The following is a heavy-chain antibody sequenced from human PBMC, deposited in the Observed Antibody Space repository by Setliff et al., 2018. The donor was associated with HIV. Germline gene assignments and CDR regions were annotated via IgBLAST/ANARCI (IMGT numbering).Heavy chain of an antibody. CDR1: GASISSGGDY. CDR2: VYTSGTT. J-gene: IGHJ6*03. Sequence: SETLSLTCTVSGASISSGGDYWTWVRQPAGKGLEWIGHVYTSGTTKYNPSLKSRVSILGDTSKNQFSLKLSSVTAADTAVYYCARGDGITSYYYYYYMDVRGKGTTVTVSS. CDR3: ARGDGITSYYYYYYMDV. D-gene: IGHD3-16*01. V-gene: IGHV4-61*09.